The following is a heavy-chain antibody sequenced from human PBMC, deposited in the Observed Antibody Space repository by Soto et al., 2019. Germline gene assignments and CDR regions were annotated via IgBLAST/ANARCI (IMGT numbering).Heavy chain of an antibody. V-gene: IGHV4-59*01. CDR1: GGSISRYY. J-gene: IGHJ4*02. Sequence: SETLSLTCTVSGGSISRYYWSWIRQPPGKGLEWIGYLYNAGSTIYNPSLKSRVTISVDMSQNQFSLNLNYVTAADTAVYYCARYSIAARRGIDYWGQGTLVTVSS. CDR3: ARYSIAARRGIDY. CDR2: LYNAGST. D-gene: IGHD6-6*01.